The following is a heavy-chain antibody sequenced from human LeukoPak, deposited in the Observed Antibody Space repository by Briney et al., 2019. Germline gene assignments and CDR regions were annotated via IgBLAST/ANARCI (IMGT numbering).Heavy chain of an antibody. CDR3: ARDKIVGATHFDY. CDR2: IKQDGSEK. J-gene: IGHJ4*02. CDR1: GFTSSSYW. Sequence: PGGSLRLSCAASGFTSSSYWMSWVRQAPGKGLEWVANIKQDGSEKYYVDSVKGRFTISRDNAKNSLYLQMNSLRAEDTAIYYCARDKIVGATHFDYWGQGTLVTVSS. V-gene: IGHV3-7*01. D-gene: IGHD1-26*01.